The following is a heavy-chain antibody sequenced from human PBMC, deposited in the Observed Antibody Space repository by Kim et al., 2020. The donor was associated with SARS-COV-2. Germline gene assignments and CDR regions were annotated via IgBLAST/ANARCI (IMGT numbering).Heavy chain of an antibody. Sequence: SETLSLTCTVSGGSISSYYWSWIRQPPGKGLEWIGYIYYSGSTNYNPSLKSRVTISVDTSKNQFSLKLSSVTAADTAVYYCARADSSSGGGYFDLWGRGTLVTVSS. V-gene: IGHV4-59*13. CDR2: IYYSGST. J-gene: IGHJ2*01. CDR3: ARADSSSGGGYFDL. D-gene: IGHD6-6*01. CDR1: GGSISSYY.